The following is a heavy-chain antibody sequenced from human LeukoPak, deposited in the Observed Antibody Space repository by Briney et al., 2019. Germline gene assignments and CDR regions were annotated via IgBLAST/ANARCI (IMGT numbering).Heavy chain of an antibody. CDR2: ISGSGGST. V-gene: IGHV3-23*01. J-gene: IGHJ5*02. CDR3: AKVARTYYDSSGYYLVS. CDR1: GFTFSSYA. D-gene: IGHD3-22*01. Sequence: GGSLRLSCAASGFTFSSYAMSWVRQAPGKGLEWVSAISGSGGSTYYADSVKGRFTISRDNSKNTLYLQMNSLRAEDTAVYYCAKVARTYYDSSGYYLVSWGQGTLVTVSS.